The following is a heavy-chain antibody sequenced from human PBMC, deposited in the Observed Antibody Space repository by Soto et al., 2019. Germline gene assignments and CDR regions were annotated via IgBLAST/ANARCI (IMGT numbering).Heavy chain of an antibody. CDR1: GGTFSSYA. D-gene: IGHD6-13*01. J-gene: IGHJ3*02. Sequence: SVKVSCKASGGTFSSYAISWVRQAPGQGLEWMGGIIPIFGTANYAQKFQGRVTITADESTSTAYMELSSLRSEDTAVYYCARTAAGTLAFDIWGQGAMVTVSS. CDR2: IIPIFGTA. CDR3: ARTAAGTLAFDI. V-gene: IGHV1-69*13.